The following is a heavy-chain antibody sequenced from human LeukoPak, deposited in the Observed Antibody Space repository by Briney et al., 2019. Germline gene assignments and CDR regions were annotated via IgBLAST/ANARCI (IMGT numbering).Heavy chain of an antibody. Sequence: SETLSLTCSVSGGSISTYYWSWIRQPAGKGLEWIGRIYASGGTNYNPSLKSRVTMSVDTSTNQFSLRLSSVTAADTAVYYCARRPNSGWYFDYWAREPWSPSPQ. V-gene: IGHV4-4*07. CDR2: IYASGGT. D-gene: IGHD6-19*01. CDR3: ARRPNSGWYFDY. CDR1: GGSISTYY. J-gene: IGHJ4*02.